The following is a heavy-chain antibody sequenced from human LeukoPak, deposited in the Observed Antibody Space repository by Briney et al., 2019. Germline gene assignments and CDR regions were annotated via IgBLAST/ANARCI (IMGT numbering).Heavy chain of an antibody. Sequence: GGSLRLSCAASGFTFSSYVMSWVRQAPGRGLERVLGISGSGGSTYYADSVKGRFTISRDNSKNTLYLQMNSLRAEDTAIYYCAKVTFYYGSGSYHFPDSWGQGTLVTVSS. V-gene: IGHV3-23*01. CDR1: GFTFSSYV. CDR2: ISGSGGST. CDR3: AKVTFYYGSGSYHFPDS. D-gene: IGHD3-10*01. J-gene: IGHJ4*02.